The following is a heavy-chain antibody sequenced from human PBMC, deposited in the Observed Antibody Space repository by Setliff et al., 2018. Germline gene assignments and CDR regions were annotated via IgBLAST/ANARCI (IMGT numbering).Heavy chain of an antibody. CDR2: IYYSGST. V-gene: IGHV4-39*06. Sequence: SETLSLTCTVSGGSISSSSYYWGWIRQPPGKGLEWIGSIYYSGSTYYNPSLKSRVTMSVDTSKNQFALHLKSVTAADTAVYYCARDRSAYSYGLDVWGQGTTVTVSS. J-gene: IGHJ6*02. CDR1: GGSISSSSYY. D-gene: IGHD2-15*01. CDR3: ARDRSAYSYGLDV.